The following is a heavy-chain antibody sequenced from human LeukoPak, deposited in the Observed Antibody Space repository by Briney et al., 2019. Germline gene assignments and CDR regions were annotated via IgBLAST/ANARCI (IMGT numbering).Heavy chain of an antibody. V-gene: IGHV4-39*01. CDR3: ATNTIDTAFDH. CDR2: IYYSGST. Sequence: SETLSLTCAVSGGSITSGRYYWGWIRQPPGKGLEWIGSIYYSGSTSYNPSLKSRVTISVDTSKNQFSLRLSSVTAADTAVYYCATNTIDTAFDHWGPGTLVTVSS. D-gene: IGHD2-2*01. J-gene: IGHJ4*02. CDR1: GGSITSGRYY.